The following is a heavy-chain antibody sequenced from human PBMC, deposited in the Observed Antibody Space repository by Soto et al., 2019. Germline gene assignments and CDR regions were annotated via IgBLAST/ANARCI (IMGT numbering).Heavy chain of an antibody. D-gene: IGHD1-20*01. CDR2: MHLGGTT. Sequence: QVQLQESGPGLVKPSGTLSLTCAVSGDSITSSAWWSCVRQPPGKGVEWIGEMHLGGTTNYNPSLKSRVTISVDKSKNQFSLILNSVTAADTAIYYCARGDNWRLDLWGQGTLVTVSS. CDR1: GDSITSSAW. V-gene: IGHV4-4*02. J-gene: IGHJ5*02. CDR3: ARGDNWRLDL.